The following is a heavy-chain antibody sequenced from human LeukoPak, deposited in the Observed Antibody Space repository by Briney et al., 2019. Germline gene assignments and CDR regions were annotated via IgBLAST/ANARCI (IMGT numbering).Heavy chain of an antibody. J-gene: IGHJ3*02. CDR2: IYPGDSDT. CDR1: GYNFITYW. CDR3: ARPVAAVALDAFDI. Sequence: GESLKISCKGSGYNFITYWIGWVRQMPGKGLEWMGIIYPGDSDTRYSPSFQGQVTISADKSISTAYLQWSSLKASDTAMYYCARPVAAVALDAFDIWGQGTMVTVSS. V-gene: IGHV5-51*01. D-gene: IGHD6-13*01.